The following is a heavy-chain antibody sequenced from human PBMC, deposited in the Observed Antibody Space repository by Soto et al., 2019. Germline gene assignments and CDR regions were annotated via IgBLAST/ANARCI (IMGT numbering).Heavy chain of an antibody. D-gene: IGHD4-17*01. J-gene: IGHJ4*02. Sequence: PSETLSLTCTVSGGSISSDEYYWSWIRQPPGEGLEWIGYIYHSGSTYYNPSLKSRVTISVDTSKNQFSLKLSSVTAADTAVYYCARDPVKGAYGDDYWGQGTLVTVSS. CDR3: ARDPVKGAYGDDY. CDR2: IYHSGST. CDR1: GGSISSDEYY. V-gene: IGHV4-30-4*01.